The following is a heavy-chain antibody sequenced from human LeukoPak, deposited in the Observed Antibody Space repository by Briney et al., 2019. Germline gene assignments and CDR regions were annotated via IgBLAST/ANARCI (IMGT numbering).Heavy chain of an antibody. CDR1: GYSFTSYW. V-gene: IGHV5-51*01. D-gene: IGHD6-13*01. Sequence: GESLKISFKGSGYSFTSYWIGWVRQMPGKGLEWMGIIYPGDSDTRYSPSFQGQVTISADKSISTAYLQWSSLKASDTAMYYCARTAAGDAEYFQHWGQGTLVTVSS. CDR2: IYPGDSDT. CDR3: ARTAAGDAEYFQH. J-gene: IGHJ1*01.